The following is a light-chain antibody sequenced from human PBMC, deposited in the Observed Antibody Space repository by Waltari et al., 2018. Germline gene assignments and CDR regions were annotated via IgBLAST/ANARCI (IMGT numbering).Light chain of an antibody. Sequence: SSELTQDPAVAVALGQTVSNTCQGDSLRSYYASWYQQKPGQAPVLVIYGKNNRPSGIPDRFSGSSSGNTASLTITGAQAEDEADYYCNSRDSSGNHLGVFGGGTKLTVL. V-gene: IGLV3-19*01. CDR3: NSRDSSGNHLGV. CDR1: SLRSYY. CDR2: GKN. J-gene: IGLJ3*02.